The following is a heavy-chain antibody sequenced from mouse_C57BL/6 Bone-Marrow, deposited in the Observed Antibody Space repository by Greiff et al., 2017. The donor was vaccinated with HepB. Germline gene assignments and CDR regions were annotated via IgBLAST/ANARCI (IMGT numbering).Heavy chain of an antibody. J-gene: IGHJ2*01. V-gene: IGHV1-54*01. CDR3: ARGTVGADY. Sequence: QVQLQQSGAELVRPGTSVKVSCKASGYAFTNYLIEWVKQRPGQGLEWIGVINPGSGGTNYNEKFKGKATLTADKSSSTAYMQLSSLTSEDSAVYFCARGTVGADYWGQGTILTVSS. CDR2: INPGSGGT. D-gene: IGHD1-1*01. CDR1: GYAFTNYL.